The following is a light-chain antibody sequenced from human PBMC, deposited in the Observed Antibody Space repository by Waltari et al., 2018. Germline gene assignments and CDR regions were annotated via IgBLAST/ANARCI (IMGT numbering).Light chain of an antibody. V-gene: IGKV3-20*01. CDR1: QSVSRT. CDR3: QKYGTLPAT. Sequence: EIVLTQSPGTLSLSPGDRATLSCRASQSVSRTLAWYQQKPGQAPRLLIYDASSRATGIPDRFSGSGSGTDFSLTISRLGPEDFAVYYCQKYGTLPATFGQGTKVEIK. J-gene: IGKJ1*01. CDR2: DAS.